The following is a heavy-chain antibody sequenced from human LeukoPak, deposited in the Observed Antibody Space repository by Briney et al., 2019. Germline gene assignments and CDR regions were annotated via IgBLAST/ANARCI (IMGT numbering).Heavy chain of an antibody. J-gene: IGHJ6*02. V-gene: IGHV3-11*01. D-gene: IGHD1-26*01. CDR1: GFTFSDYY. Sequence: GGSLRLSCAASGFTFSDYYMSWIRQAPGKGLEWVSFINSGGSSIYYVDSVKGRFTISRENAKNSLYLQMSSLRAEDTAVYYCASNLAANYHFYYGIDVWGQGTTVTVSS. CDR2: INSGGSSI. CDR3: ASNLAANYHFYYGIDV.